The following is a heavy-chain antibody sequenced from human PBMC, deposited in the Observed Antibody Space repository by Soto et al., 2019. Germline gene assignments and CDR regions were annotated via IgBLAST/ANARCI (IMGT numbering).Heavy chain of an antibody. D-gene: IGHD3-3*01. CDR2: IKSKSDGGTT. CDR3: TTELTTFGAVIDP. J-gene: IGHJ5*02. CDR1: GFTFSNAL. Sequence: EVQLVESGGGLVKPGGSLRLSCAASGFTFSNALMSWVRQAPGKGLEWVGRIKSKSDGGTTDYAAPVKGRFTISRDDSKNTQYLQMTSLKTEDTAAYSCTTELTTFGAVIDPWRQGNLVTVSS. V-gene: IGHV3-15*01.